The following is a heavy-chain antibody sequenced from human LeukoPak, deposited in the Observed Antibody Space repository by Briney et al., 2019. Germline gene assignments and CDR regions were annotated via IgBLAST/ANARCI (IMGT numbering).Heavy chain of an antibody. J-gene: IGHJ4*02. CDR1: GGSFSGYY. CDR2: INHSGST. CDR3: ARRTSIIYSSSRILDY. V-gene: IGHV4-34*01. Sequence: PSETLSLTCAVYGGSFSGYYWSWTRQPPGKGLEWIGEINHSGSTNYNPSLKSRVTISVDTSKNQFSLKLSSVTAADTAVYYCARRTSIIYSSSRILDYWGQGTLVTVSS. D-gene: IGHD6-6*01.